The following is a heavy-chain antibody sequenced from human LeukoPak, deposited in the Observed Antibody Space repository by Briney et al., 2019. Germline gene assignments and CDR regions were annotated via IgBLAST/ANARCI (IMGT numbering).Heavy chain of an antibody. CDR3: ARGYSSSWQNWFDP. D-gene: IGHD6-13*01. V-gene: IGHV1-18*01. J-gene: IGHJ5*02. CDR1: GYTFTSYG. Sequence: ASVKVSCKASGYTFTSYGISWLRQAPGQGLEWMGWISAYNGNTNYAQKLQGRVTMTTDTSTSTAYMELRSLRSDDTAVYYCARGYSSSWQNWFDPWGQGTLVTVSS. CDR2: ISAYNGNT.